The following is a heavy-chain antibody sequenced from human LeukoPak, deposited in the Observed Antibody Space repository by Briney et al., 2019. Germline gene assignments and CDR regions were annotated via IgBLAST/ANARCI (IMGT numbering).Heavy chain of an antibody. J-gene: IGHJ6*03. CDR2: INHSGST. D-gene: IGHD2-2*01. CDR1: GGSFSGYY. V-gene: IGHV4-34*01. Sequence: SETLSLTCAVYGGSFSGYYWSWIRQPPGKGLEWIGEINHSGSTNYNPSLKSRVTISVGTSKNQFSLKLSSVTAADTAVYYCASSTSFRPPRKYYYYMDVWGKGTTVTVSS. CDR3: ASSTSFRPPRKYYYYMDV.